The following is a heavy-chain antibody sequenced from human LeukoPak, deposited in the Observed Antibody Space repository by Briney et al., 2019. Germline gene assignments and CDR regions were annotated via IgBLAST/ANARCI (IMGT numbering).Heavy chain of an antibody. Sequence: GESLKISCKGSGYSFTSYWIGWVRQMPGKGLEWMGIIYPGDSDTRYSPSFQGQVTISADKSISTAYLQWSSLKASDTAMYYCARLRDYGGNSPGWFDPWGQGTLVTVSS. CDR2: IYPGDSDT. D-gene: IGHD4-23*01. CDR1: GYSFTSYW. V-gene: IGHV5-51*01. CDR3: ARLRDYGGNSPGWFDP. J-gene: IGHJ5*02.